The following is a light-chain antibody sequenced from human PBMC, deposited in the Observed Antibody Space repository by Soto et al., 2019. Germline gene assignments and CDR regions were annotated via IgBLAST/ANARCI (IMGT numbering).Light chain of an antibody. CDR2: DVS. V-gene: IGLV2-11*01. CDR1: SNDVGLYNY. Sequence: QSALTQPASVSGSPGQSITISCTGSSNDVGLYNYVSWYQQHPGKAPKLIIYDVSKWPSGVPDRFSGSKSGNTASLTISGLQAEDEADYYCCSSAGSSTVIFGGGTKLTVL. CDR3: CSSAGSSTVI. J-gene: IGLJ2*01.